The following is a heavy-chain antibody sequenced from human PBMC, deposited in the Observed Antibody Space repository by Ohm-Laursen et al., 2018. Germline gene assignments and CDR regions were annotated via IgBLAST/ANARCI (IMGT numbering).Heavy chain of an antibody. V-gene: IGHV3-7*03. CDR1: GLNGGSNY. Sequence: SLRLSCAASGLNGGSNYMSWVRQAPGQWLEWVANIKQLGSEKHYVDSAKGRFTISRDNAKNSLFLQMNSLRAEDTALYYCARDIDWVAFDYWGQGTLVTVSS. J-gene: IGHJ4*02. CDR2: IKQLGSEK. CDR3: ARDIDWVAFDY. D-gene: IGHD3-9*01.